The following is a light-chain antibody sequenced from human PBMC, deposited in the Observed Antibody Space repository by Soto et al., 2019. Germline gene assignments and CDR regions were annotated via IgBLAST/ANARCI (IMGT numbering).Light chain of an antibody. V-gene: IGKV1-9*01. CDR2: AAS. CDR3: QQLNTYPIT. Sequence: IQLTQSPSSLSASVGDRVTITCGASHGIRSYLAWYQKKKGKALKLLIYAASTLQSGVPSRLRGSGYGTDLTITISSMQTEDFETYYCQQLNTYPITFGHGTRLEIK. CDR1: HGIRSY. J-gene: IGKJ5*01.